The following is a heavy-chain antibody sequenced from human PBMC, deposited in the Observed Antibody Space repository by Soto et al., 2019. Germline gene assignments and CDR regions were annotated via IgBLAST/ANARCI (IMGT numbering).Heavy chain of an antibody. CDR3: ARDTVLTGMFDL. CDR1: GGSIGSYH. CDR2: VYYTGTT. V-gene: IGHV4-59*01. J-gene: IGHJ5*02. Sequence: QVLLQESGPGQVKPSETLSLTCTVSGGSIGSYHWSWVRQPPGKGLEWIASVYYTGTTNYNPSLGSRVTSSIDAPESQISLKLTSVTAADTAFYYCARDTVLTGMFDLWGQGTLVTVSS. D-gene: IGHD4-17*01.